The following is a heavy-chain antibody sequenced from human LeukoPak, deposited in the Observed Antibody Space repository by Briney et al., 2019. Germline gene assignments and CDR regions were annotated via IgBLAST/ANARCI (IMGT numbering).Heavy chain of an antibody. CDR3: VWIQRG. J-gene: IGHJ4*02. D-gene: IGHD5-18*01. CDR1: GFTFSNFW. CDR2: IKQDSSER. V-gene: IGHV3-7*01. Sequence: GGSLRLSCVVSGFTFSNFWMTWVRQAPGKGLEWVANIKQDSSERNYVDSVKGRFTISRDNAKNSLYLQLSALRAEDTAVYYCVWIQRGWGQGTLVTVSS.